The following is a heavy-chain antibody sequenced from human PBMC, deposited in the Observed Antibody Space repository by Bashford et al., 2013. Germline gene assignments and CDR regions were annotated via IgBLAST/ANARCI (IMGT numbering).Heavy chain of an antibody. Sequence: VRQAPGKGLEWVGRIKSKTDGGTTDYAAPVKGRFTISRDDSKNTLYLQMNSLKTEDTAVYYCTTENRGGYYGSGLLAFDIWGQGTMVTVSS. J-gene: IGHJ3*02. V-gene: IGHV3-15*01. CDR2: IKSKTDGGTT. D-gene: IGHD3-10*01. CDR3: TTENRGGYYGSGLLAFDI.